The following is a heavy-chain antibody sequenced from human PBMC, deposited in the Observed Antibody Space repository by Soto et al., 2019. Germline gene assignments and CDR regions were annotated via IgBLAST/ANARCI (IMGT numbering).Heavy chain of an antibody. V-gene: IGHV3-30-3*01. CDR2: ISYDGSSQ. CDR1: GFSFSLYA. J-gene: IGHJ6*02. CDR3: AREVTAAGTAIYYHGLAV. D-gene: IGHD6-13*01. Sequence: QLQLVESGGGVVQPGRSLRLSCAASGFSFSLYAIHWVRQAPGKGLEWVAFISYDGSSQYYADSLKGRFTISRDNSKNTVYLQMNSLRAADTSVYYCAREVTAAGTAIYYHGLAVWGQGTTVTVSS.